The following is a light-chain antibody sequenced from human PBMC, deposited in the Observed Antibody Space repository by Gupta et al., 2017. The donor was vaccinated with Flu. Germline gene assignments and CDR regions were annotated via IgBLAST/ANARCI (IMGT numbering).Light chain of an antibody. J-gene: IGKJ4*01. CDR1: TIVSSY. Sequence: PTLLSSSTDRSTIPCRVSSTIVSSYLAWYQQQPGQPPRLLIYDSSNRGTGLPARFSGSGSGTDFTLTINSLQAEYFAFYYCQHCSNCPLTFGGGTKVEIK. CDR3: QHCSNCPLT. CDR2: DSS. V-gene: IGKV3-11*01.